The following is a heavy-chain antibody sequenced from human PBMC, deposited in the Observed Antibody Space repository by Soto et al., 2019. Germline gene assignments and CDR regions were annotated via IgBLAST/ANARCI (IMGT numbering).Heavy chain of an antibody. D-gene: IGHD6-19*01. CDR3: ARIYSSGWYLDTFDI. CDR2: INAGNGNT. Sequence: ASVKVSCKASGYTFTSYAMHWVRQAPGQRLERMGWINAGNGNTKYSQKFQGRVTITRDTSASTAYMELSSLRSEDTAVYYCARIYSSGWYLDTFDIWGQGTMVTVSS. V-gene: IGHV1-3*01. CDR1: GYTFTSYA. J-gene: IGHJ3*02.